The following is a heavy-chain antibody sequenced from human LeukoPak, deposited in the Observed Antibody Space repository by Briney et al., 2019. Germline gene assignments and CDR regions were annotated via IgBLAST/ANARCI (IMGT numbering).Heavy chain of an antibody. V-gene: IGHV1-18*01. CDR1: GYTFTSYD. J-gene: IGHJ6*02. D-gene: IGHD1-26*01. CDR3: ARGQYSGSYLYYYYYGMDV. Sequence: ASVKVSCKASGYTFTSYDISWVRQAPGQGLEWMGWISAYNGNTNYAQKLQGRVTMTTDTSTSTAYMELRSLRSDDTAVYYCARGQYSGSYLYYYYYGMDVWGQGTTVTVSS. CDR2: ISAYNGNT.